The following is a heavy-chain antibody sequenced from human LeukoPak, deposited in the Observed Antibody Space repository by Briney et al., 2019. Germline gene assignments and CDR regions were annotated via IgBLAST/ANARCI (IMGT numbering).Heavy chain of an antibody. V-gene: IGHV3-9*01. D-gene: IGHD6-19*01. J-gene: IGHJ4*02. CDR3: SSQPAYSSGWYDY. CDR2: ISWNSGSI. Sequence: GRSLRLSCAASRFTFDDYAMHWVRQPPGKGLEWVSGISWNSGSIDYVDSVKGRFTISGDNAKNSLYLQMNSLRAEDTALYYCSSQPAYSSGWYDYWGQGTLVTVSS. CDR1: RFTFDDYA.